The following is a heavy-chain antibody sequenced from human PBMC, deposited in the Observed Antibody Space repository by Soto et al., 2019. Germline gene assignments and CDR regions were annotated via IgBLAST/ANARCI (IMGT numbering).Heavy chain of an antibody. D-gene: IGHD2-8*01. CDR3: ARTSHCTNGVCYRGYWFDP. Sequence: SGPTLVNPTQTLTLTCTFSGFSLSTSGMCVSWIRQPPGKALEWLALIDWDDDKYYSTSLKTRLTISKDTSKNQVVLTMTNMDPVDTATYYCARTSHCTNGVCYRGYWFDPWGQGTLVTVSS. CDR1: GFSLSTSGMC. CDR2: IDWDDDK. J-gene: IGHJ5*02. V-gene: IGHV2-70*01.